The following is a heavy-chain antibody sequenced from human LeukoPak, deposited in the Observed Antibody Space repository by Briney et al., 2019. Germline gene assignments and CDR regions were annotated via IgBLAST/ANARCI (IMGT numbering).Heavy chain of an antibody. CDR1: GGSISGYY. V-gene: IGHV4-34*01. D-gene: IGHD3-10*01. CDR3: AKSNGYGLVDI. Sequence: SETLSLTCAVYGGSISGYYWSWIRQPPGRGLEWIGEINHSGNTNSNPSLKSRVTMSVDTSKNQFSLKLSSVTAAGTAVYYCAKSNGYGLVDIWGQGTMVTVSS. J-gene: IGHJ3*02. CDR2: INHSGNT.